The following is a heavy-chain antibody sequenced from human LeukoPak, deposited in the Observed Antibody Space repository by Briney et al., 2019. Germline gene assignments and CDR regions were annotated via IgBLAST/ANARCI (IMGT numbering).Heavy chain of an antibody. J-gene: IGHJ4*02. D-gene: IGHD6-6*01. CDR2: ISNSGSTI. Sequence: PGGSLRLSCAASGFTFSDFYMTWIRQAPGKGLEWVSYISNSGSTIYYADSVKGRFTISRDNAKNTLFLQMNSLRAEDTAVYYCARESSSSGRYFDYWGQGTLVTVSS. V-gene: IGHV3-11*04. CDR3: ARESSSSGRYFDY. CDR1: GFTFSDFY.